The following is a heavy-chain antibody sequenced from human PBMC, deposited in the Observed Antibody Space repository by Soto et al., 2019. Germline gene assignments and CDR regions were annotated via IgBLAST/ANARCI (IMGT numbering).Heavy chain of an antibody. CDR1: GFTFDDYA. CDR2: ISWNSGSI. V-gene: IGHV3-9*01. CDR3: AKDIGCGIAAAPTLGYFDY. D-gene: IGHD6-13*01. Sequence: EVQLVESGGGLVQPGRSLRLSCAASGFTFDDYAMHWVRQAPGKGLEWVSGISWNSGSIGYADSVKGRFTISRDNAKNSLYLQMNSLRAEDTALYDCAKDIGCGIAAAPTLGYFDYWGQGTLVTVSS. J-gene: IGHJ4*02.